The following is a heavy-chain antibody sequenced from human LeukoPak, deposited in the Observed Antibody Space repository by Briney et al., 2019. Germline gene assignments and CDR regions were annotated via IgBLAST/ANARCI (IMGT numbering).Heavy chain of an antibody. J-gene: IGHJ6*03. V-gene: IGHV4-34*01. D-gene: IGHD6-19*01. CDR3: ARGGGLQWRGGFRRRYSYFYMDV. CDR2: INDSGST. Sequence: LETLSLTCDVYGGSLSGFYWIWIRQSPGTGLQLIGEINDSGSTNYNPSLKSRVTISLDTSKSQLSLKVTSVTAADTAVYFCARGGGLQWRGGFRRRYSYFYMDVWGKGTTVTVS. CDR1: GGSLSGFY.